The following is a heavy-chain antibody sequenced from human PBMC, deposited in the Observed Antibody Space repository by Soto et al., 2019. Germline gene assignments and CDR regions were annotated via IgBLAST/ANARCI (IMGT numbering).Heavy chain of an antibody. CDR1: GGSFSGYY. J-gene: IGHJ6*02. V-gene: IGHV4-34*01. Sequence: SETLSLTCAVYGGSFSGYYWSWIRQPPGKGLEWIGEINHSGSTNYNPSLKSRVTISVDTSKNQFSLKLSSVTAADTAVYYCARRGYCSSTSCSYYYYYYGMDVWGQGNTVTVSS. CDR2: INHSGST. CDR3: ARRGYCSSTSCSYYYYYYGMDV. D-gene: IGHD2-2*01.